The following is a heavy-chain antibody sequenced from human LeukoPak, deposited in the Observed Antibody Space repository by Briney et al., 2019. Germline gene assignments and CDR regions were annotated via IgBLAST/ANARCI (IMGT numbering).Heavy chain of an antibody. J-gene: IGHJ5*02. V-gene: IGHV3-7*01. CDR3: ARDRRAEDTPYNWFDP. CDR1: GFTLSTYY. CDR2: IKQDGTGE. Sequence: PGGSLRLSCAASGFTLSTYYMSWVRQAPGKGLEWVANIKQDGTGESYVDSVKGRFTISRDNTKNSLYLQMNSLEVEDTAVYYCARDRRAEDTPYNWFDPWGQGTLVTVSS. D-gene: IGHD6-25*01.